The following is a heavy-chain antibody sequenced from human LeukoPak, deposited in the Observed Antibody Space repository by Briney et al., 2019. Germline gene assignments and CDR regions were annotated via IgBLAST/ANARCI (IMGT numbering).Heavy chain of an antibody. CDR1: GFTFSSYG. V-gene: IGHV3-30*19. CDR3: ARVMGRYCSSTSCYVDY. D-gene: IGHD2-2*01. CDR2: ISYDGSNK. Sequence: GGSLRLSCAASGFTFSSYGMHWVRQAPGKGLEWVAVISYDGSNKYYADSVKGRFTISRDNSKNTLYLQMNSLRAEDTAVYYCARVMGRYCSSTSCYVDYWGQGTLVTVSS. J-gene: IGHJ4*02.